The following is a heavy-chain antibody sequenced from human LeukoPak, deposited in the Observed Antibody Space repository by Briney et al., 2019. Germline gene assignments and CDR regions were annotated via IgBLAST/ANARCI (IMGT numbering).Heavy chain of an antibody. D-gene: IGHD1-26*01. J-gene: IGHJ4*02. Sequence: ASVKVSCKASGYTFTNYYMQWVRQAPGQGLEWIGIINPSPGSTTYAQRFQGRVTMTRDTSTSTVYMELSSLRSEDTAVYYCAKGGKWDVTPFDYWGQGTLVTVSS. CDR1: GYTFTNYY. CDR3: AKGGKWDVTPFDY. V-gene: IGHV1-46*01. CDR2: INPSPGST.